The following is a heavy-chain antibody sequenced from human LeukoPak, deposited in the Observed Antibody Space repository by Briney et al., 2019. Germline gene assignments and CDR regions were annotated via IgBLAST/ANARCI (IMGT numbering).Heavy chain of an antibody. J-gene: IGHJ6*02. CDR3: ARDRVPAAMLRVYYYYGMDV. V-gene: IGHV4-59*01. CDR1: GGSISSYF. Sequence: PSETLSLTCTVSGGSISSYFWSWIRQPPGKGLEWIGYVYYSGSTNYNPSLKSRVTISVDTSKKQFSLKLSSATAADTAVYYCARDRVPAAMLRVYYYYGMDVWGQGTTVTVSS. CDR2: VYYSGST. D-gene: IGHD2-2*01.